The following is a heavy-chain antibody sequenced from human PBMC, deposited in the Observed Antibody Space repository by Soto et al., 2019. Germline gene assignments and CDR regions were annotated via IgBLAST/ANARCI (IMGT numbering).Heavy chain of an antibody. J-gene: IGHJ6*02. CDR2: ASYNGRDE. CDR3: AKDRYWSFSDSGSYTYFYYGMDV. D-gene: IGHD3-10*01. Sequence: QGQLVESGGGVVQPGRSLRLSSAASGFTFRSYDIHWVRQAPGKGLEWVAVASYNGRDEYYAESVKGRFTISRDNSKNTLYLQMNSLRAEDTAVYYCAKDRYWSFSDSGSYTYFYYGMDVWGQGTTVTVSS. V-gene: IGHV3-30*18. CDR1: GFTFRSYD.